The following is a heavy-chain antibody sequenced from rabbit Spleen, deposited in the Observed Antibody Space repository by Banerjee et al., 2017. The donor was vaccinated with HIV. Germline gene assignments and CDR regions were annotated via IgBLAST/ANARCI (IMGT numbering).Heavy chain of an antibody. CDR3: ARDTSSSFSSYGMDL. CDR1: GVSFSGNSY. V-gene: IGHV1S40*01. J-gene: IGHJ6*01. D-gene: IGHD1-1*01. CDR2: IDSGSSAFT. Sequence: QSLEESGGDLVKPGASLTLTCIASGVSFSGNSYMCWVRQAPGKGLEWIACIDSGSSAFTYFASWAKGRFTISKTSSTTVTLHMTSLTAADTATYFCARDTSSSFSSYGMDLWGPGTLVTVS.